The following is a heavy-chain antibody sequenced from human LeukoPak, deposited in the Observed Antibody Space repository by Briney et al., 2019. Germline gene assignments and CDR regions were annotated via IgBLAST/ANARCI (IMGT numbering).Heavy chain of an antibody. CDR1: GGSISSSSYY. J-gene: IGHJ5*02. Sequence: KTSETLSLTCTVSGGSISSSSYYWGWIRQPPGKGLEGIGSIYYSGSSYYNPSLKSRVTISVDTSKNQFPLKLSSVTAADTAVYYCARHHHYSDSSGYPLAWFDPWGQGTLVTVSS. CDR2: IYYSGSS. V-gene: IGHV4-39*01. CDR3: ARHHHYSDSSGYPLAWFDP. D-gene: IGHD3-22*01.